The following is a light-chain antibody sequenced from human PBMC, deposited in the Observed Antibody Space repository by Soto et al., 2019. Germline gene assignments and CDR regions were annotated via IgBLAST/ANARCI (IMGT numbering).Light chain of an antibody. Sequence: DIQMTQSPSTLSAYVGDRVTITCRASQSISSWLAWYQQKPGKAPKLLIYDASSLESGVPSRFSGSGSGTEFTLTISSLQPDDFATYYCQQYNSYSPFGQGTKVDIK. V-gene: IGKV1-5*01. CDR3: QQYNSYSP. CDR2: DAS. J-gene: IGKJ1*01. CDR1: QSISSW.